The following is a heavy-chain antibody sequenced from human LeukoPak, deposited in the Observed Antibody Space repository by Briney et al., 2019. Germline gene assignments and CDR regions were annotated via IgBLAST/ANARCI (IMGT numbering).Heavy chain of an antibody. J-gene: IGHJ4*02. V-gene: IGHV3-15*01. CDR3: AKGFGSYDSSDFDS. CDR2: IRSRTDGGTT. Sequence: GGSLRLSCAASGFTFSSYAMSWVRQAPGKGLEWVGRIRSRTDGGTTDYAAPVKGRFTISRDDSKKTLYLQMNSLQTEDTAVYYCAKGFGSYDSSDFDSWGQGTLVTVSS. CDR1: GFTFSSYA. D-gene: IGHD3-22*01.